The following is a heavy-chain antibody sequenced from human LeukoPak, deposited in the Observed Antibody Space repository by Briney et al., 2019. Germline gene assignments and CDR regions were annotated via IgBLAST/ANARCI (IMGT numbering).Heavy chain of an antibody. V-gene: IGHV1-69*13. Sequence: SVKVSCKASGGTFSSYAISWVRQAPGQGLEWMGGIISIFGTANYAQKFQGRVTITADESTSTAYMELSSLRSEDTAVYYCARSLRFLEWFPNFDYWGQGTLVTVSS. CDR2: IISIFGTA. D-gene: IGHD3-3*01. J-gene: IGHJ4*02. CDR1: GGTFSSYA. CDR3: ARSLRFLEWFPNFDY.